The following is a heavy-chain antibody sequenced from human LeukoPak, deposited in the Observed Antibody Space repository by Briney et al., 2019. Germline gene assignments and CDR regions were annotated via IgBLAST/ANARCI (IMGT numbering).Heavy chain of an antibody. CDR2: IYHSGST. D-gene: IGHD3-3*01. Sequence: SQTLSLTCAGSGGSISSGGYSWSWIRQPPGKGLEWIGYIYHSGSTYYNPSLKSRVTISVDRSKNQFSLKLSSVTAADTAVYYCARGFVSIFGVVSGYFDYWGQGTLVTVSS. V-gene: IGHV4-30-2*01. CDR1: GGSISSGGYS. CDR3: ARGFVSIFGVVSGYFDY. J-gene: IGHJ4*02.